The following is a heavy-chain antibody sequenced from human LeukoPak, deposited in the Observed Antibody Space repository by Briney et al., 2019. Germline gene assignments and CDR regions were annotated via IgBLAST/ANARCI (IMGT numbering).Heavy chain of an antibody. CDR2: IKSKTDGGTT. CDR3: TTDLRIWPRPYYYDSSGLLPGY. J-gene: IGHJ4*02. V-gene: IGHV3-15*01. CDR1: GFTFSNAW. D-gene: IGHD3-22*01. Sequence: GGSLRLSCAASGFTFSNAWMSWVRQTPGKGLEWVGRIKSKTDGGTTDYAAPVKGRFTISRDDSKNTLYLQMNSLKTEDTAVYYCTTDLRIWPRPYYYDSSGLLPGYWGQGTLVTVSS.